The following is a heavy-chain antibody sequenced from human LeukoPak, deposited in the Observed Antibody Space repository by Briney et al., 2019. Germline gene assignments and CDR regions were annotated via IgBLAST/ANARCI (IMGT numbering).Heavy chain of an antibody. J-gene: IGHJ4*01. CDR1: GFDLSDYY. CDR2: ISISGGNI. V-gene: IGHV3-11*01. Sequence: PGGSLRLSWVVSGFDLSDYYMSWIRQAPGKWLEWISYISISGGNIYFADAVNGRFTMSRDNAGGSLYLQMNSLNADDTAIYYCARPRDYFDYWGQGTLVTVSS. CDR3: ARPRDYFDY.